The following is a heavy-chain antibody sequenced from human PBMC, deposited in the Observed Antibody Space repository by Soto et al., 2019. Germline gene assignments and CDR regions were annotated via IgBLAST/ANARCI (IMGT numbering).Heavy chain of an antibody. D-gene: IGHD6-6*01. CDR3: ARLVLRKNKGSDY. J-gene: IGHJ4*02. CDR1: GGSLSSGGYY. CDR2: IYYSGST. V-gene: IGHV4-31*03. Sequence: TVSGGSLSSGGYYWSWIRQHPGKGLEWIGYIYYSGSTYYNPSLKSRVTISVDTSKNQFSLKLSSVTAADTAVYYCARLVLRKNKGSDYWGQGTLVTVSS.